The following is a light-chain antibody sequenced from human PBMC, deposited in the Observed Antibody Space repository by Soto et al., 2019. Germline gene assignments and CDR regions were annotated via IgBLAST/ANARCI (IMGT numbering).Light chain of an antibody. V-gene: IGKV3-11*01. CDR3: QQHANWPLT. J-gene: IGKJ4*01. Sequence: EIVLTQSPATLSLSPGERATFSCRASQSVGNNLAWYQQKPGQAPGLLIYEASTRATGIPARFSGSGSGTDFTLTISSLEPEDFAVYYCQQHANWPLTFGGGTKVDIK. CDR1: QSVGNN. CDR2: EAS.